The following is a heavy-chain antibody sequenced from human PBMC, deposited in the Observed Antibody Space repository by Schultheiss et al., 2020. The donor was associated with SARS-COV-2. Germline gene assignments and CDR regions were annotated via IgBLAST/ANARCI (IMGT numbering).Heavy chain of an antibody. Sequence: LSLTCTVSGGSISSGGYYWSWIRQPPGKGLEWIGYIYYSGSTNYNPSLKSRVTISVDTSKNQFSLKLSSVTAADTAVYYCARDGGTNGVRYWGQGTLVTVSS. CDR1: GGSISSGGYY. CDR3: ARDGGTNGVRY. J-gene: IGHJ4*02. V-gene: IGHV4-61*08. CDR2: IYYSGST. D-gene: IGHD2-8*01.